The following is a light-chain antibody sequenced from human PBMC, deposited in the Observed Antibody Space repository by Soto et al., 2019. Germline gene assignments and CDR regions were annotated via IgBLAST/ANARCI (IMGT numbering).Light chain of an antibody. V-gene: IGKV3-20*01. CDR1: QSVSSNY. CDR3: QQYGNSPRLT. Sequence: EIVLAQSPGTLSLSPGERATLSCRASQSVSSNYLAWYPQKPGQAPRLLIFGASNRATGIPDRFSGSGSGTDFTLTISRLEPEDFAVYYCQQYGNSPRLTFGGGTKVEIK. CDR2: GAS. J-gene: IGKJ4*01.